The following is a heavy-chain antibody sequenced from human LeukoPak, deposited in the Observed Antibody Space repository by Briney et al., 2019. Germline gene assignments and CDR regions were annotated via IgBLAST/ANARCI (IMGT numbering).Heavy chain of an antibody. V-gene: IGHV4-34*01. CDR1: GGSFSGYY. CDR3: ARGYCSSTSCYYHWFDP. D-gene: IGHD2-2*01. Sequence: SETLSLTCAVYGGSFSGYYWSWIRQPPGKGLEWIGEINHSGSTNYNPSLKSRVTISVDTSKNQFPLKLSSVTAADTAVYYCARGYCSSTSCYYHWFDPWGQGTLVTVSS. CDR2: INHSGST. J-gene: IGHJ5*02.